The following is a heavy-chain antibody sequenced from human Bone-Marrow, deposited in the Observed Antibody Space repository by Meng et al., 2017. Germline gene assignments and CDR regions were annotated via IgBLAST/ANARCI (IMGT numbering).Heavy chain of an antibody. CDR3: ASTITMVRGVRDYYYYGMAV. J-gene: IGHJ6*01. Sequence: GESLKISCKGSGYSFTSYWIGWVRQMPGKGLEWMGIIYPGDSDTRYSPSFQGQVTISADKSISTAYLQWSSLKASDTAMYYCASTITMVRGVRDYYYYGMAVWGQGNTVNVSS. CDR2: IYPGDSDT. D-gene: IGHD3-10*01. V-gene: IGHV5-51*01. CDR1: GYSFTSYW.